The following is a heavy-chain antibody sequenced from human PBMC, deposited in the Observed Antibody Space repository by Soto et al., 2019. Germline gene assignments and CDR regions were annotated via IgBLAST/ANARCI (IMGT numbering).Heavy chain of an antibody. V-gene: IGHV4-34*01. CDR3: ARAGYSRYGGMDV. CDR2: INHSGST. Sequence: QVQLQQWGAGLLKPSETLPLTCAVFGGSFSGYYWSWIRQPPGKGLEWIGEINHSGSTNYNPSLKSRVTISVDTSKNQFSLKLSSVTGADTAVYYCARAGYSRYGGMDVWGQGTTVTVSS. CDR1: GGSFSGYY. D-gene: IGHD6-13*01. J-gene: IGHJ6*02.